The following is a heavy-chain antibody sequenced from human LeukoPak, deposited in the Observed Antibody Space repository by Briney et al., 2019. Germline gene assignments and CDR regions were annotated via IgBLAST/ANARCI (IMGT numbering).Heavy chain of an antibody. V-gene: IGHV1-69*05. J-gene: IGHJ4*02. CDR1: GGTFSSYA. D-gene: IGHD3-10*01. CDR3: ARDMIRGQSPRYFDY. Sequence: SVKVSCKASGGTFSSYAISWVRQAPGQGLEWMGGIIPIFGTANYAQKFQGRVTITTDESTNTAYMELSSLTIDDTAVYYCARDMIRGQSPRYFDYWGQGTLVTVSS. CDR2: IIPIFGTA.